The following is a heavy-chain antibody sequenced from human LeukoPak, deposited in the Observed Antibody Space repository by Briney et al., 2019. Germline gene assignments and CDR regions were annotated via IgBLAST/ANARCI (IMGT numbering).Heavy chain of an antibody. CDR3: ARHGTPTSSSIDY. CDR1: GGSISSYY. D-gene: IGHD1-1*01. J-gene: IGHJ4*02. CDR2: IYYSGST. Sequence: SETLSLTCTVSGGSISSYYWSWIRQPPGKGLEWIGYIYYSGSTNYNPSLTSRVTISVDTSKNQFSLKLSSVTAADTAVYYCARHGTPTSSSIDYWGQGTLVTVSS. V-gene: IGHV4-59*08.